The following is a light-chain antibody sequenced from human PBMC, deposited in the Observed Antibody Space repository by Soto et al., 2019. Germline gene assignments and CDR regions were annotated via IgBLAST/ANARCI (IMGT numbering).Light chain of an antibody. CDR1: SSDVGGYNY. CDR3: ISYTSSSTWM. J-gene: IGLJ3*02. V-gene: IGLV2-14*01. Sequence: QSALTQPASVSGSPGQSITISCTGTSSDVGGYNYVSWYQHHPVKAPKLLIYEVSNRPSGVSDRFSGSRSGNTASLTISGLQAEDESDYYCISYTSSSTWMFGGGTQLTVL. CDR2: EVS.